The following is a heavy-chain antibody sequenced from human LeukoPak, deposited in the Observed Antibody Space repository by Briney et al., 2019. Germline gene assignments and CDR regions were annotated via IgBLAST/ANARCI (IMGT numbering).Heavy chain of an antibody. D-gene: IGHD3-10*01. CDR2: INHSGST. J-gene: IGHJ4*02. Sequence: PSETLSLTCTVSGGSISSYYWSWIRQPPGKGLEWIGEINHSGSTNYNPSLKSRVTISVDTSKNQFSLKLSSVTAADTAVYYCARGGFYYYGSGSYYRNLYYFDYWGQGTLVTVSS. CDR3: ARGGFYYYGSGSYYRNLYYFDY. CDR1: GGSISSYY. V-gene: IGHV4-34*01.